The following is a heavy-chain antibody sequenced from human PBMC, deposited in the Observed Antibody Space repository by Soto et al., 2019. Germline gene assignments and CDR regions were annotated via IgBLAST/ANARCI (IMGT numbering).Heavy chain of an antibody. J-gene: IGHJ4*02. V-gene: IGHV3-30*03. CDR3: ARRGPGTYFDY. CDR1: GLSFSSYG. Sequence: GRSLRLSCADSGLSFSSYGMHWVRQAPGEGLEWVAAISYDGSNKNYLASVEGRFTISRDNSKNTLYLQMNSLRSEDTAVYYCARRGPGTYFDYWGQGTLVTVSS. CDR2: ISYDGSNK. D-gene: IGHD6-13*01.